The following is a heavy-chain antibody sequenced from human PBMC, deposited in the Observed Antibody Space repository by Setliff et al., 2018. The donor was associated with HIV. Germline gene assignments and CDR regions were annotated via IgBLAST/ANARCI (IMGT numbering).Heavy chain of an antibody. V-gene: IGHV4-39*01. CDR2: IHYNGRT. CDR3: ARYTSKVDWFDP. D-gene: IGHD2-2*02. Sequence: SETLSLTCTVSGDSITNDDYYWGWIRQPPGKGLEWIAIIHYNGRTYYDPSLKSRVTVFVDTSKTQFYLKLRSVTASDTAVYYCARYTSKVDWFDPWGQGTLVTVSS. J-gene: IGHJ5*02. CDR1: GDSITNDDYY.